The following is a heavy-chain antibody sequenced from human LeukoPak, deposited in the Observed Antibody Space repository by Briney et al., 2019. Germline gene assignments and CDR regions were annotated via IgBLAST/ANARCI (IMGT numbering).Heavy chain of an antibody. CDR3: ARGGRNSPPWAKNGMDV. D-gene: IGHD3-16*01. V-gene: IGHV3-33*01. Sequence: GGSLRLSCAASGFTFSSYGMHWVRQAPGKGLEWVAVIWYDGSNKYYADSVKGRFTISRHNSKNTLYLQMNSLRAEDTAVYYCARGGRNSPPWAKNGMDVWGQGTTVTVSS. CDR2: IWYDGSNK. CDR1: GFTFSSYG. J-gene: IGHJ6*02.